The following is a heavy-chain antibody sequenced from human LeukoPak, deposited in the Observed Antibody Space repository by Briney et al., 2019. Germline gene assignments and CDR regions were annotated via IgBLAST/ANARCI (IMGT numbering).Heavy chain of an antibody. CDR3: ARVGNPLVTVFAWFDP. V-gene: IGHV4-39*07. J-gene: IGHJ5*02. Sequence: SETLSLTCTVSGGSIGSGTYYWGWIRQSPGKGLEWIGSIFYSGSTNYNPSLKSRVTISVDASKNQFSLKLSSVTAADTAVYYCARVGNPLVTVFAWFDPWGQGTLVTVSS. D-gene: IGHD3-3*01. CDR1: GGSIGSGTYY. CDR2: IFYSGST.